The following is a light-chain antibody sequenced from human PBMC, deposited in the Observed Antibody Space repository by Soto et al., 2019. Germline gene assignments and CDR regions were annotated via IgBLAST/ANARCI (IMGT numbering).Light chain of an antibody. V-gene: IGKV2-28*01. CDR1: QSLLHSNGYNY. CDR2: FGS. CDR3: MQPLQAAVT. Sequence: DIVMTQSPLSLPVTPGEPASISCRSSQSLLHSNGYNYLDWYLQRPGQSPQLLIYFGSNRASGVPDRFSGSGSGTDFTLKISRVEAEDVGVYYCMQPLQAAVTFGQGTKLEIK. J-gene: IGKJ2*01.